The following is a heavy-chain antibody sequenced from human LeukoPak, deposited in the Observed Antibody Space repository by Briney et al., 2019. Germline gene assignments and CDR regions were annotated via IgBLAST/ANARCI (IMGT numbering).Heavy chain of an antibody. CDR1: GSSFTSDW. D-gene: IGHD4-17*01. CDR2: IYPGDSDT. V-gene: IGHV5-51*01. Sequence: GASLQISCQGSGSSFTSDWIGWVRQLPGKGLEWMGTIYPGDSDTRYSPSFQGQVTISADKSISTAYLQWSSLKASDTAMYYCARGMTTVTAYYYGMDVWGQGTTVTVSS. CDR3: ARGMTTVTAYYYGMDV. J-gene: IGHJ6*02.